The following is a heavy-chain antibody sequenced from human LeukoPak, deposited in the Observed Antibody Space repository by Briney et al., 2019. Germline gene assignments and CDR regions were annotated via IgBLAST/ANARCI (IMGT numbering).Heavy chain of an antibody. V-gene: IGHV3-48*03. CDR3: ARDYDSSGYYGPYFVY. Sequence: GGSLRLSCAASGFTFSSYEMNWVRQAPGKGLEWVSYISSSGSTIYYADSVKGRFTISRDNAKNSLYLQMNSLRAEDTAVYYCARDYDSSGYYGPYFVYWGQGTLVTVSS. D-gene: IGHD3-22*01. J-gene: IGHJ4*02. CDR1: GFTFSSYE. CDR2: ISSSGSTI.